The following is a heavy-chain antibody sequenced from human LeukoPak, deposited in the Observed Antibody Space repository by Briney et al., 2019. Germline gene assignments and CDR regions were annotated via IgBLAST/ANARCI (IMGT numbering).Heavy chain of an antibody. D-gene: IGHD5-18*01. CDR2: INHSGST. CDR1: GGSFSGYY. Sequence: PSETLSLTCAVYGGSFSGYYWSWIRQPPGKGLEWIGEINHSGSTNYNPSLKSRVTISVDTSKNQFSLKLSSVTAADTAVYYCARRDAAMVHFDYWGQGTLVTVSS. V-gene: IGHV4-34*01. J-gene: IGHJ4*02. CDR3: ARRDAAMVHFDY.